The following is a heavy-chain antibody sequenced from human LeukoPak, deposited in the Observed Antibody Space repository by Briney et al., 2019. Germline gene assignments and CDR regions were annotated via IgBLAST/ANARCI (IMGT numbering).Heavy chain of an antibody. Sequence: SETLSLTCTVSGGSISSSASYWAGFRNPPGKGLEWIANVYYNGDTYYNSSLYGRVTISADTSKNQFSLNLRSVTAADTALYYCARVSDISVAAYFDYWGQGTLVTVSS. D-gene: IGHD6-19*01. CDR2: VYYNGDT. V-gene: IGHV4-39*01. J-gene: IGHJ4*02. CDR3: ARVSDISVAAYFDY. CDR1: GGSISSSASY.